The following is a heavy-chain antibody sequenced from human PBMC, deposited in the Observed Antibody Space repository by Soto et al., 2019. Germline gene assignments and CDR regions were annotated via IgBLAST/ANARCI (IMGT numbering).Heavy chain of an antibody. Sequence: PGGSLRLSCAASGFTFSSYGMHWVRQAPGKGLEWVAVISYDGSNKYYADSVKGRFTISRDNSKNTLYLQMNSLRAEDTAVYYCAKDLGLLSGGSPGRPWGQGT. CDR3: AKDLGLLSGGSPGRP. D-gene: IGHD2-15*01. V-gene: IGHV3-30*18. CDR2: ISYDGSNK. J-gene: IGHJ5*02. CDR1: GFTFSSYG.